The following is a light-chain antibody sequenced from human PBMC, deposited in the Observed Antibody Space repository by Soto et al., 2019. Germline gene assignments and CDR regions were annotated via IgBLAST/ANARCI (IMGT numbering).Light chain of an antibody. CDR2: DVT. CDR3: RSYKSSSTYV. J-gene: IGLJ1*01. CDR1: SRDVGGYNY. Sequence: QSVLTQPASVSGSPGQSITISCTGTSRDVGGYNYVSWYQQHPGKAPKLMIYDVTNRPSGDSNRFSGSKSGNTASLTISGLQAEDEADYYCRSYKSSSTYVFGTGTKVTVL. V-gene: IGLV2-14*01.